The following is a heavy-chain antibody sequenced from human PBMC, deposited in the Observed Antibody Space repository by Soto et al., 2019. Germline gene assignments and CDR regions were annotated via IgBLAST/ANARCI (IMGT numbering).Heavy chain of an antibody. V-gene: IGHV1-18*04. J-gene: IGHJ1*01. D-gene: IGHD3-9*01. Sequence: QVQLVQSGAEVKQPGASVKVSCKTSGYTFINYDIAWVRQAPGQGLEWMGWISAYRGDTKYAQMFQGRVTLTTDTSTSTAYMELWGLTSDDTAVYCCASGDWLGGYFQHWGQGTLVTVSS. CDR2: ISAYRGDT. CDR3: ASGDWLGGYFQH. CDR1: GYTFINYD.